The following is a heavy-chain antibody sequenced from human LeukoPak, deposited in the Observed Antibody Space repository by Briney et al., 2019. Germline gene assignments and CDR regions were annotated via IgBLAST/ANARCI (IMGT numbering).Heavy chain of an antibody. D-gene: IGHD2-15*01. CDR2: IYYNGST. CDR3: ARKGGHFDY. J-gene: IGHJ4*02. CDR1: GGSISDYY. Sequence: SETLSLTCTVSGGSISDYYWSWIRQSPGKGLEWIGYIYYNGSTNYNPSLKSRGTIAVDMSKNQFSLKVTSVTAADTAIYYCARKGGHFDYWGQGTLVTVSS. V-gene: IGHV4-59*01.